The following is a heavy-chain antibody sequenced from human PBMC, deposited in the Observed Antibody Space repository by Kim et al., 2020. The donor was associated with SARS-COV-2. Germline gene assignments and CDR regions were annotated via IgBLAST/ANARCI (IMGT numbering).Heavy chain of an antibody. CDR1: GHTFTGYY. V-gene: IGHV1-2*06. CDR2: INPNNGDT. CDR3: VAAGAY. D-gene: IGHD6-19*01. Sequence: ASVKVSCKASGHTFTGYYIYWVRQAPGQGLEWMGRINPNNGDTTYGQSFQGRVTMTRDTAISTAYMEMNGLTSDDTAVYYCVAAGAYWGQGTLVTVSS. J-gene: IGHJ4*02.